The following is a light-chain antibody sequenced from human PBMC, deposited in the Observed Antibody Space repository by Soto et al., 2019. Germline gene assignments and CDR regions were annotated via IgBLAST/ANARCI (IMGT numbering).Light chain of an antibody. Sequence: QSVLTRTPSASGTPGQRVTISCSGRTSNLGSNTVHWYQQLPGTAPKRLIHSNNQRPSGVPDRFSGSKSGTSASLAISGLQSEDEADYYCATWDDSLNAYVFGTGTQLTVL. V-gene: IGLV1-44*01. CDR3: ATWDDSLNAYV. J-gene: IGLJ1*01. CDR2: SNN. CDR1: TSNLGSNT.